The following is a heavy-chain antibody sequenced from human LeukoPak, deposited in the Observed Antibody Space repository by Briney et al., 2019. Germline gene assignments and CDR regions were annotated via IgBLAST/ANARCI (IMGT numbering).Heavy chain of an antibody. J-gene: IGHJ4*02. Sequence: ASVKVSCKASGYTFTGYYMHWVQQAPGQGLEWMGWINPNSGGTNYAQKFQGRVTMTRDTSISTAYMELSRLRSDDTAVYYCARGGGYYDILTGYYHFDYWGQGTLVTVSS. V-gene: IGHV1-2*02. CDR3: ARGGGYYDILTGYYHFDY. CDR1: GYTFTGYY. CDR2: INPNSGGT. D-gene: IGHD3-9*01.